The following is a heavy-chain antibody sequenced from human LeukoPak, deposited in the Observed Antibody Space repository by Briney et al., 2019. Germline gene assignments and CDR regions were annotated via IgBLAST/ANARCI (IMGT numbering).Heavy chain of an antibody. D-gene: IGHD1-26*01. CDR2: IKEDGSEK. V-gene: IGHV3-7*01. CDR1: GFTFSCYW. Sequence: GGSLRLSCAASGFTFSCYWMTWVRQAPGKGLEWVANIKEDGSEKYYVVSVKGRFTFSRDNAKNSVFLQMNSLRAEDTAVYYCTRMSGGTYDYWGQGTLVTVSS. J-gene: IGHJ4*02. CDR3: TRMSGGTYDY.